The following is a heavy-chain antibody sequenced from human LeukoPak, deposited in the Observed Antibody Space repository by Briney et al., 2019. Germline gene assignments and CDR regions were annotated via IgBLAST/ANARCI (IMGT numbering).Heavy chain of an antibody. J-gene: IGHJ6*03. V-gene: IGHV4-61*02. CDR2: IYTSGST. CDR1: GGSISSGSYY. D-gene: IGHD6-13*01. CDR3: ARVAGSSFNYYYYYYMDV. Sequence: SQTLSLTCTVSGGSISSGSYYWSWIRQPAGKGLEWIGRIYTSGSTNYNPSLKSRVTISVDTSKNQFSLKLSSVTAADTAVYYCARVAGSSFNYYYYYYMDVWGKGTTVTISS.